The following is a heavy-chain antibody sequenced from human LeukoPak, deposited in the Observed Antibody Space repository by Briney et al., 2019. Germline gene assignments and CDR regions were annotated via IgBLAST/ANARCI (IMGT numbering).Heavy chain of an antibody. V-gene: IGHV4-39*01. CDR1: GGSISSSSYY. D-gene: IGHD1-1*01. J-gene: IGHJ4*02. CDR3: ARQWNNDY. Sequence: PSETLSLTCTVSGGSISSSSYYWGWIRQPPGKGLEWIGSIYYSGSTYYNPSLKSRVTISVDTSKNQFSLKLSSVTAADTAVYYCARQWNNDYWGQGTLDTVSS. CDR2: IYYSGST.